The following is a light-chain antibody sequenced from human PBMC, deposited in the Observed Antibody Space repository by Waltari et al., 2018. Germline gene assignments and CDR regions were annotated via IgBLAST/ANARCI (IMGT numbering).Light chain of an antibody. Sequence: DIQMTQSPSTLSVSVGDRVTITCRASQSISSWLAWYQQKPGKAPKLLIYKASSLESGVPSRFSGSGSGTEFTLTISSLQPDDFATYYCQQYNSYPLFGGGTKVEIK. CDR1: QSISSW. J-gene: IGKJ4*01. V-gene: IGKV1-5*03. CDR3: QQYNSYPL. CDR2: KAS.